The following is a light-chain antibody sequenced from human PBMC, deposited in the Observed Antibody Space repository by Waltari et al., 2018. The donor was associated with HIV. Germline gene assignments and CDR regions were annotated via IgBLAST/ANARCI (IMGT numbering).Light chain of an antibody. CDR2: EVS. V-gene: IGLV2-23*02. Sequence: QSALTQPASLSAPPGQSTTISRTAPSSDVWSYDLVSWYQKHPDKAPKLMIYEVSKRPSGVSNRFAGSKSGNTASLTISGLQAEDEADYYCCSYAGSSTHVFGGGTKVTVL. CDR3: CSYAGSSTHV. CDR1: SSDVWSYDL. J-gene: IGLJ1*01.